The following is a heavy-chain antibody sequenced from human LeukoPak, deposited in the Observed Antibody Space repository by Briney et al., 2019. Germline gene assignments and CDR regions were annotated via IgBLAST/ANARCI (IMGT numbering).Heavy chain of an antibody. Sequence: GSLRLSCAASGFTFSSYAMSWVRQAPGKGLEWIGEINHSGSTNYNPSLKSRVTISVDTSKNQFSLKLSSVTAADTAVYCCARELPYCSGGSCYSFDYWGQGTLVTVSS. V-gene: IGHV4-34*01. CDR3: ARELPYCSGGSCYSFDY. CDR2: INHSGST. CDR1: GFTFSSYA. D-gene: IGHD2-15*01. J-gene: IGHJ4*02.